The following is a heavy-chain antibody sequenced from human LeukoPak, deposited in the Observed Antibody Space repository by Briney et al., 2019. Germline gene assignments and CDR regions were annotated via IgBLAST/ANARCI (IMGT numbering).Heavy chain of an antibody. Sequence: GASVKVSCKASGYTFTNFYLHWVRQAPGQGLEWMGIINPTTGSTTYAQKLQGRVTMTRDMSTSTVYMELNSLRSEDTAVYFCARDLNPQSIGMRAFDIWGQGTMVTASS. V-gene: IGHV1-46*01. CDR2: INPTTGST. D-gene: IGHD1-14*01. CDR3: ARDLNPQSIGMRAFDI. J-gene: IGHJ3*02. CDR1: GYTFTNFY.